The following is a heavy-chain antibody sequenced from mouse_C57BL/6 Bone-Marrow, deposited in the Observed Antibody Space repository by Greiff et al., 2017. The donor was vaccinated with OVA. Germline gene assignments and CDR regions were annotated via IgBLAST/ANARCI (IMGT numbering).Heavy chain of an antibody. CDR2: IDPSDSYT. D-gene: IGHD1-1*01. CDR1: GYTFTSYW. J-gene: IGHJ3*01. CDR3: ASAVYAG. Sequence: QVQLQQPGAELVKPGASVKLSCKASGYTFTSYWMQWVKQRPGQGLEWIGEIDPSDSYTNYNQKFKGKATLTVDTSSSTAYMQLSSLTSEDSAVYCCASAVYAGWGKGTLVTVSA. V-gene: IGHV1-50*01.